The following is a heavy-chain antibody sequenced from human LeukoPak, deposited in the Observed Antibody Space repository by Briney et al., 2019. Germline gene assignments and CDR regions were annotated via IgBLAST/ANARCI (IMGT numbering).Heavy chain of an antibody. CDR1: GGSLNTPNYY. V-gene: IGHV4-39*07. J-gene: IGHJ3*02. CDR2: IFYSGGT. CDR3: AKSNGYGLVDI. D-gene: IGHD3-10*01. Sequence: SETLSLTCTASGGSLNTPNYYWGWIRQTPGKGLEWIGNIFYSGGTYYSPSLTSRVTITLDTSRNQFSLRMNSVTAADTAVYYCAKSNGYGLVDIWGQGTMVTVSS.